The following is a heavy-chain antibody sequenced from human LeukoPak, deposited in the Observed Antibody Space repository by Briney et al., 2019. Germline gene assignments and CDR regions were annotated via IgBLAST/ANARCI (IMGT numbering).Heavy chain of an antibody. Sequence: PPETLSLTCAVYGGSFSGYYWSWIRQPPGKGLEWIGEINHSGSTNYNTSLKSRVTISVDTSNNQFSLKLSSVTAADTAVYYCAGMVRGVQIKPDSWGQGTLVTVSS. CDR2: INHSGST. CDR1: GGSFSGYY. J-gene: IGHJ5*01. V-gene: IGHV4-34*01. D-gene: IGHD3-10*01. CDR3: AGMVRGVQIKPDS.